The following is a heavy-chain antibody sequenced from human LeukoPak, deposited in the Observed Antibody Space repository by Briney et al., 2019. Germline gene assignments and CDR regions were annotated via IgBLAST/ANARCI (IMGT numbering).Heavy chain of an antibody. J-gene: IGHJ4*02. CDR3: ARVGRDFNWNYDDY. Sequence: GGSLRLSCAASGFTFSSYSMNWVRQAPGKGLEWVSYISSSSSTIYYADSVKGRFTISRDNAKNSLYLQMNSLRAEDTAVYHCARVGRDFNWNYDDYWGQGTLVTVSS. CDR2: ISSSSSTI. CDR1: GFTFSSYS. D-gene: IGHD1-7*01. V-gene: IGHV3-48*01.